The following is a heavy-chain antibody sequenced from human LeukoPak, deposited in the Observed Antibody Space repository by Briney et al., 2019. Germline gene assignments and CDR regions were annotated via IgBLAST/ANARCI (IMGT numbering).Heavy chain of an antibody. Sequence: PSETLSLTCTASGGSISSYYWSWIRQPPGKGLEWIGYIYYSGSTNYNPSLKSRVTISVDTSKKQFSLKLSSVTATETAVYYCARALDDSCGYSYDAFDIWGQGTMVTVSS. CDR1: GGSISSYY. CDR3: ARALDDSCGYSYDAFDI. V-gene: IGHV4-59*01. CDR2: IYYSGST. J-gene: IGHJ3*02. D-gene: IGHD3-22*01.